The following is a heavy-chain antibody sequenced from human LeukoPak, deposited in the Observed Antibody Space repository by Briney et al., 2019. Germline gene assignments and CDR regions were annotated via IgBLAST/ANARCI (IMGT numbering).Heavy chain of an antibody. CDR2: ISSSSSYI. V-gene: IGHV3-21*01. J-gene: IGHJ6*03. CDR3: ARQSIAAPYYYYYYMDV. Sequence: GTLSLTCAVSGGSISSSNWWSWVRQPPGKGLEWVSSISSSSSYIYYADSVKGRFTISRDNAKNSLYLQMNSLRAEDTAVYYCARQSIAAPYYYYYYMDVWGKGTTVTVSS. CDR1: GGSISSSN. D-gene: IGHD6-6*01.